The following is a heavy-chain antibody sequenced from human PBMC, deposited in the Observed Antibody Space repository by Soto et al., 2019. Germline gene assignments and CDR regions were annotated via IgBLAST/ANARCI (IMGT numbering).Heavy chain of an antibody. J-gene: IGHJ3*02. CDR2: ISYSGST. Sequence: SETLSLTCTVSGGSISSGGYYWSWIRQHPGKGLEWIGYISYSGSTYYNPSLKSRVTISLDTSKNQFALKLSSVTAAETAVYYCARHGFTGSYYDDFDIWGQETMLTISS. CDR1: GGSISSGGYY. D-gene: IGHD1-26*01. V-gene: IGHV4-31*03. CDR3: ARHGFTGSYYDDFDI.